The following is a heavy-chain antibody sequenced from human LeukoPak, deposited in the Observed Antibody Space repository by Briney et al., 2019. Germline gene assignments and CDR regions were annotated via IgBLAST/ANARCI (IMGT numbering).Heavy chain of an antibody. CDR1: GFTFSSYS. CDR2: ISSSSSYI. Sequence: KAGGSLRLSCAASGFTFSSYSMNWVRQAPGKGLEWVSSISSSSSYIYYADSVKGRFTISRDNAKNSLYLQMNSLRAEDTAVYYCARAILGGYAYYFDYWGQGTLLTVSS. D-gene: IGHD5-12*01. CDR3: ARAILGGYAYYFDY. J-gene: IGHJ4*02. V-gene: IGHV3-21*01.